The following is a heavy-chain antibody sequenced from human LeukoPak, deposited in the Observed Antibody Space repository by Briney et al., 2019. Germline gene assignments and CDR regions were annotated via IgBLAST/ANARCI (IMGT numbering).Heavy chain of an antibody. CDR2: IKYDVSER. V-gene: IGHV3-7*01. CDR3: ARDIAAPGLFFDY. D-gene: IGHD6-13*01. J-gene: IGHJ4*02. Sequence: GGSLRLSCAASGFTISDNWMSWVRQAPGRGLEWFANIKYDVSERYCVDSVKGRFTIFRDTATNSVYLYMNSLRADDTAVYYCARDIAAPGLFFDYWGQGTLVTVSS. CDR1: GFTISDNW.